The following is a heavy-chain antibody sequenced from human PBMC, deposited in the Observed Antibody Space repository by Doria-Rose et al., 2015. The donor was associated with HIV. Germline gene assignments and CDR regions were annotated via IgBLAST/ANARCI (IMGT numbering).Heavy chain of an antibody. D-gene: IGHD3-3*01. CDR3: ARMGSYRELDY. CDR2: TYYTGTS. CDR1: GASVSSRGYY. J-gene: IGHJ4*02. Sequence: ESGPGLVKPSETLSPTCSVSGASVSSRGYYWNWIRQVPGKGLESLGYTYYTGTSDYSPSLKSRLNMAVDTSKNQFSLKLSFVTVADTAVYYCARMGSYRELDYWGQGALVIVSA. V-gene: IGHV4-31*03.